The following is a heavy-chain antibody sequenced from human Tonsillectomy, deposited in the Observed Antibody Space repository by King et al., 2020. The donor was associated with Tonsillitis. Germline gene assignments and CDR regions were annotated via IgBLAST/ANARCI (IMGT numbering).Heavy chain of an antibody. CDR1: EFSFSGSA. CDR2: IKSKASNYAT. D-gene: IGHD1-26*01. J-gene: IGHJ4*02. V-gene: IGHV3-73*02. Sequence: VQLVESGGGLVQPGGSLKLSCAASEFSFSGSAMSWARQASGKGLEWLGRIKSKASNYATEYGASVKGRFTISRDDSKSTASLQMNSLKTEDTAMYYCYIRVGDTGYWGQGILVTVS. CDR3: YIRVGDTGY.